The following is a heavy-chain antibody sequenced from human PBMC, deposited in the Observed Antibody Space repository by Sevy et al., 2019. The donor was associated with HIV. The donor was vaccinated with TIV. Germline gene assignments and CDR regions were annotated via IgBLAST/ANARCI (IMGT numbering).Heavy chain of an antibody. CDR3: ASFSSPSRSDKDKYSGYDFGDNFDY. CDR1: GFTFSSYE. Sequence: GGSLRLSCAASGFTFSSYEMNWVRQAPGKGLEWVSYISSSGSTIYYADSVKGRFTISRDNAKNSLYLQMNSLGAEDTAVYYCASFSSPSRSDKDKYSGYDFGDNFDYWGQGTLVTVSS. CDR2: ISSSGSTI. V-gene: IGHV3-48*03. D-gene: IGHD5-12*01. J-gene: IGHJ4*02.